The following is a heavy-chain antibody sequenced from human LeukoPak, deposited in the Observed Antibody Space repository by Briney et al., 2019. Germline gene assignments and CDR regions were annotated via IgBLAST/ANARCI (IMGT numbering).Heavy chain of an antibody. CDR3: AREELGSSLGFDP. J-gene: IGHJ5*02. D-gene: IGHD3-16*01. CDR2: ISYDGSNK. CDR1: GFTFSSYG. Sequence: GGSLRLSCAASGFTFSSYGMHWVRQAPGKGLEWVAVISYDGSNKYYADSVKGRFTISRDNSKNTLYLQMNSLRAEDTAVYYCAREELGSSLGFDPWGQGTLVTVSS. V-gene: IGHV3-30*03.